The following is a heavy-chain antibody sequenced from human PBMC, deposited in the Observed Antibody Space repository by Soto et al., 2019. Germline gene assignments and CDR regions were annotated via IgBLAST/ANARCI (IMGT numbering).Heavy chain of an antibody. V-gene: IGHV4-39*01. J-gene: IGHJ6*02. CDR1: GGSISPSRYF. Sequence: PSAALSPSYPGSGGSISPSRYFWGCLRQPPRKGLEWIGSIYYIGSTYYNPSLKSRVTISVDTCKNQFSLKLSSVTAADTAVYYCANRGGGGSYCVGGYSYYGMDVWGQGTTVT. D-gene: IGHD1-26*01. CDR2: IYYIGST. CDR3: ANRGGGGSYCVGGYSYYGMDV.